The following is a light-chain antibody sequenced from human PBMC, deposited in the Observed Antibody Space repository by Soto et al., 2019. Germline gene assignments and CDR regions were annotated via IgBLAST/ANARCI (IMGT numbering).Light chain of an antibody. V-gene: IGLV2-8*01. CDR2: EVT. J-gene: IGLJ2*01. Sequence: QSALTQPPSASGSLGQSVTISCTGTSSDVGGYNYVSWHQQHPGKAPKLMIYEVTKRPSGVPDRFSGSKSGITASLTVSGLQAEDEADYYCSSFAGGGNPVLFGGGTKLTVL. CDR1: SSDVGGYNY. CDR3: SSFAGGGNPVL.